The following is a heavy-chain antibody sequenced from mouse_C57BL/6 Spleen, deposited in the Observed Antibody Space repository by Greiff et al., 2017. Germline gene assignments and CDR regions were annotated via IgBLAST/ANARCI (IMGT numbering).Heavy chain of an antibody. CDR1: GYTFTSYW. V-gene: IGHV1-59*01. Sequence: QVQLQQPGAELVRPGTSVKLSCKASGYTFTSYWMHWVKQRPGQGLEWIGVIDPSDSYTNYNQKFKGKATFTVDTSSSTAYMQLSSRTSEDSAVYYCAREGIYDGNPWGQGTTLTVSS. CDR2: IDPSDSYT. CDR3: AREGIYDGNP. J-gene: IGHJ2*01. D-gene: IGHD2-1*01.